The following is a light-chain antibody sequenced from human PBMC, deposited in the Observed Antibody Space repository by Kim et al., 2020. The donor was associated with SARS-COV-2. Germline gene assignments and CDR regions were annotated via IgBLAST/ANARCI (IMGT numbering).Light chain of an antibody. CDR1: QSVSSY. CDR2: DAS. V-gene: IGKV3-11*01. CDR3: QQRSNWPLT. J-gene: IGKJ4*01. Sequence: LSPGERATLSCRASQSVSSYLAWYEQKPGQAPRLLIYDASNRATGIPARFSGSGSGTDFTLTISSLEPEDFAVYYCQQRSNWPLTFGGGTKVDIK.